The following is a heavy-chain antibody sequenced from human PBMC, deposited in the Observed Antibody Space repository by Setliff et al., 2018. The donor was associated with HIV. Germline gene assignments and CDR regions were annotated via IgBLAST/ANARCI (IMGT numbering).Heavy chain of an antibody. CDR1: GYSISSGYY. CDR2: IYYSGNT. J-gene: IGHJ3*02. Sequence: ASETLSLTCAVSGYSISSGYYWGWIRQPPGKGLEWIGSIYYSGNTYFSPSLKSRITISVDTSKNQFSLNLRSVTAADTAVYYCVRDYYNFQDMWGQGTMVTVSS. D-gene: IGHD3-3*01. V-gene: IGHV4-38-2*02. CDR3: VRDYYNFQDM.